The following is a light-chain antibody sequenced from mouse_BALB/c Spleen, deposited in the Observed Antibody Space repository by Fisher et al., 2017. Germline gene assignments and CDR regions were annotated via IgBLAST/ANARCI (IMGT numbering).Light chain of an antibody. CDR1: SSVSSSY. CDR2: RTS. Sequence: DIVLTQSTAIMAASLGQKVTMTCSASSSVSSSYLHWYQQKSGASPKPLIHRTSNLASGVPARFSGSGSGTSYSLTISSMEAEDAATYYCQQFTSSPYTFGGGTKLEIK. V-gene: IGKV4-58*01. J-gene: IGKJ2*01. CDR3: QQFTSSPYT.